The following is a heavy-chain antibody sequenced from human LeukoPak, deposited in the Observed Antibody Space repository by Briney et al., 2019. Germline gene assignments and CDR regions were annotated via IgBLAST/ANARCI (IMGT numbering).Heavy chain of an antibody. Sequence: GGCLRLSCAASGFTFNNSWMSWVRQAPGKGLEWVATIKPDGSAQYYVDSVKGRFTISRDNAKNSLFLQINSLRAEDTAVYYCANGGTYSSGPWGQGTLVTVSS. CDR1: GFTFNNSW. D-gene: IGHD3-22*01. J-gene: IGHJ5*02. CDR3: ANGGTYSSGP. V-gene: IGHV3-7*01. CDR2: IKPDGSAQ.